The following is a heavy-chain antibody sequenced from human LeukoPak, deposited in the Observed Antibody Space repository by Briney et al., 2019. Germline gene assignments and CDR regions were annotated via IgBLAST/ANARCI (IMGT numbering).Heavy chain of an antibody. Sequence: GGSLRLSCVASGFNFNNYNMNWVRQAPGKGLEWVPYITLSSSTIYYADSVKGRFTISRDNAKNSVYLQMDSLRAEDTAVYYCAREPSYTSSWYTSCDYWGQGTLVTVSS. CDR1: GFNFNNYN. V-gene: IGHV3-48*01. D-gene: IGHD6-13*01. CDR2: ITLSSSTI. J-gene: IGHJ4*02. CDR3: AREPSYTSSWYTSCDY.